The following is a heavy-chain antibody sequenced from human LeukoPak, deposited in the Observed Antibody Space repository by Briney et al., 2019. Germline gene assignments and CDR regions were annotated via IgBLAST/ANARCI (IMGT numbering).Heavy chain of an antibody. CDR2: LLYTGNT. CDR3: ARRPPALGAFDI. Sequence: PSETLSLTCTVAGGSISSNLHYWDWIRQAPGKGLEWIGSLLYTGNTWYNPSLKSRVTISADTSKNQFSLQLSSVTAADTAIYYCARRPPALGAFDIWGRGTMVTVSS. CDR1: GGSISSNLHY. J-gene: IGHJ3*02. V-gene: IGHV4-39*01.